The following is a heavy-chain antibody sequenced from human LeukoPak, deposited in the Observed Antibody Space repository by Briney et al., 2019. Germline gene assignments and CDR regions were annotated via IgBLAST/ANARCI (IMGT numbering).Heavy chain of an antibody. Sequence: SGPTLVKPTQTLTLTCTFSGFSLSTSGVGVGWIRQPPGKALEWLALIYWDDDKRYSPSLKSRLTITKDTSKNQVVLTMTNMDPVDTATYYRAHRPLYSYGSLDFDYWGQGTLVTVSS. CDR3: AHRPLYSYGSLDFDY. J-gene: IGHJ4*02. V-gene: IGHV2-5*02. CDR2: IYWDDDK. CDR1: GFSLSTSGVG. D-gene: IGHD5-18*01.